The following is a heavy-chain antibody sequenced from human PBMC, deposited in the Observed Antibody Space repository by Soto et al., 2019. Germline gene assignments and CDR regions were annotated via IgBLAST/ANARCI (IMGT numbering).Heavy chain of an antibody. J-gene: IGHJ6*02. D-gene: IGHD3-10*01. CDR2: IRSNTDGGKV. V-gene: IGHV3-15*07. Sequence: ESGGGWVKPGGSLRLSCVASGFSFSKAWMNWVRQAPGKGPESVGRIRSNTDGGKVDYAAPVKGRFTISRDDSKNMLYLQMNSLKTEDTAVYYCTTENPVWFGDLLFTAYGMEVWGQGTTVTVSS. CDR3: TTENPVWFGDLLFTAYGMEV. CDR1: GFSFSKAW.